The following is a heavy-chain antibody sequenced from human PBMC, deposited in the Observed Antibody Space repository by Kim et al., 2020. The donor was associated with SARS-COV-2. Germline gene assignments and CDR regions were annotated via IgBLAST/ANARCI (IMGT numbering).Heavy chain of an antibody. CDR2: NYYSGSN. CDR1: GGSISSSSYY. J-gene: IGHJ4*02. D-gene: IGHD3-9*01. CDR3: ARFHADILTGYYGY. Sequence: SETLSLTCTVSGGSISSSSYYWGWIRQRQGKGLEGIGCNYYSGSNYYNPSLKSRVTISVDTSKNQFSLKLSTVTAADTAVYYCARFHADILTGYYGYWGQGTLFTVSS. V-gene: IGHV4-39*01.